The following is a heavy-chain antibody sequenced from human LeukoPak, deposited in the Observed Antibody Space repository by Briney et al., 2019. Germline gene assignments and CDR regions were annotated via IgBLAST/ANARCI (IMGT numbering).Heavy chain of an antibody. CDR1: GFTFSSYA. V-gene: IGHV3-30-3*01. Sequence: GGSLRLSCAASGFTFSSYAMHWVRQAPGKGLEWVAVISYDGSNKYYADSVKGRFTISRDNSKNTLYLQMNSLRAEDTAVYYCARDQNGLSIAAAGKGPHYWGQGTLVTVSS. D-gene: IGHD6-13*01. CDR2: ISYDGSNK. J-gene: IGHJ4*02. CDR3: ARDQNGLSIAAAGKGPHY.